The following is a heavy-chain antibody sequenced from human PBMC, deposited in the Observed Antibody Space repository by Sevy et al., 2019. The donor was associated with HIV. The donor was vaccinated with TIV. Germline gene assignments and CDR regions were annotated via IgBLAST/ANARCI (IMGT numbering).Heavy chain of an antibody. J-gene: IGHJ3*02. CDR3: TRDQSIPRGVPDTFDI. V-gene: IGHV3-21*01. Sequence: GSLRLSCAASGFTFSNYKMNWVRQAPGKGLEWVSSISSGGDYIYYADSVKGRFTISRDNAKKSLYLQMNSQRAEDMAVYYCTRDQSIPRGVPDTFDIWGQGRMVTVSS. D-gene: IGHD2-21*01. CDR1: GFTFSNYK. CDR2: ISSGGDYI.